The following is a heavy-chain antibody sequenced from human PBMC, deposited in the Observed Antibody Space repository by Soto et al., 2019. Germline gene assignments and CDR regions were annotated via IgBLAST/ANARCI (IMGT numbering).Heavy chain of an antibody. J-gene: IGHJ6*02. D-gene: IGHD2-21*02. V-gene: IGHV2-5*02. CDR3: AHSRCGGDCLQSYSSHYYYGMDV. CDR2: IYWDNDK. CDR1: GFSLSTGGVG. Sequence: QITLKESGPTLVKPTQTLTLTCTFSGFSLSTGGVGVGWIRQPPGEALELLALIYWDNDKRYSPSLKSRLTITKDASKNPVVLTMTNMDPVDTATYYCAHSRCGGDCLQSYSSHYYYGMDVWGQGTTVTVSS.